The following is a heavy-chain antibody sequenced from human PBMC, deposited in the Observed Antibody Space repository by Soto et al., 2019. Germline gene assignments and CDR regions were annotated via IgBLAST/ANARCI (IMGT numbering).Heavy chain of an antibody. D-gene: IGHD2-2*01. CDR3: ARDPNIVLVPAALRSYYYYYGMDV. J-gene: IGHJ6*02. CDR1: GFTFSSYW. V-gene: IGHV3-7*01. CDR2: IKQDGSEK. Sequence: GGSLRLSCAASGFTFSSYWMSWVSQAPGKGLEWVANIKQDGSEKYYVDSVKGRFTISRDNAKNSLYLQMNSLRAEDTAVYYCARDPNIVLVPAALRSYYYYYGMDVWGQGTTVTVS.